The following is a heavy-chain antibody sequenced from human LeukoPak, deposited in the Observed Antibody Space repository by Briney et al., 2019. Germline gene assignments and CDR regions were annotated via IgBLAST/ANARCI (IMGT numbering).Heavy chain of an antibody. Sequence: GSLRLSCAASGFTFSSSAMHWVRQAPGKGLEWVAAISYDGSNKYYADSVKGRFTTSRDNPKNTLYLHMNSLSVDDTTVHYCARGRKPSGYYYYMDSWGKGTTVTV. V-gene: IGHV3-30*04. CDR2: ISYDGSNK. CDR1: GFTFSSSA. CDR3: ARGRKPSGYYYYMDS. J-gene: IGHJ6*03.